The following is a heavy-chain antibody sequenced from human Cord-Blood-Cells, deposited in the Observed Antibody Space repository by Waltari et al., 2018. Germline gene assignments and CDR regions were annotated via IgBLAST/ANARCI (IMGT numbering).Heavy chain of an antibody. CDR3: TIAVAGSFDY. CDR2: NNSDGSST. CDR1: GFTFSSYW. J-gene: IGHJ4*02. Sequence: EVQLVESGGGLVKPGGSLRLSCAASGFTFSSYWMHWVRQAPGKGLVWVSRNNSDGSSTSYADAVKGRFTISRDNAKNTLYLQMNSLRAEDTAVYYCTIAVAGSFDYWGQGTLVTVSS. D-gene: IGHD6-19*01. V-gene: IGHV3-74*01.